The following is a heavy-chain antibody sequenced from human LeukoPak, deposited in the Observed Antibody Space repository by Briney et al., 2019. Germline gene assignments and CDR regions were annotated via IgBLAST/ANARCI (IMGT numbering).Heavy chain of an antibody. Sequence: PGGSLRLSCAASGFTFSNYWMHWVRQGPGKGLVWVSRINSDGRLTSYADSVKGRFTISRDNAKNSLYLQMNSLRAEDTAVYYCAKPLNYDSSGYRDYWGQGTLVTVSS. CDR3: AKPLNYDSSGYRDY. D-gene: IGHD3-22*01. J-gene: IGHJ4*02. V-gene: IGHV3-74*01. CDR2: INSDGRLT. CDR1: GFTFSNYW.